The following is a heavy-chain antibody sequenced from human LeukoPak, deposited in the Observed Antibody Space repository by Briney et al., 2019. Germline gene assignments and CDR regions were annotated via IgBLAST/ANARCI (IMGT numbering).Heavy chain of an antibody. D-gene: IGHD4-23*01. CDR2: INQDGSAK. J-gene: IGHJ4*02. Sequence: PGGSLRLSCAASGSTFSSYWMNWVRQAPGKGLEWVANINQDGSAKYYVDSVKGRFTFSRDNAMNSLFLQMNSLRAEDTAVYYCARDVHGGAFDYWGQGTLVTVSS. V-gene: IGHV3-7*01. CDR3: ARDVHGGAFDY. CDR1: GSTFSSYW.